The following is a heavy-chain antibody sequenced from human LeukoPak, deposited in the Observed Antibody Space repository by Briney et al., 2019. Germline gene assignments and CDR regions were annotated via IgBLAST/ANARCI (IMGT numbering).Heavy chain of an antibody. J-gene: IGHJ4*02. CDR3: AKGGYSYGYFDY. V-gene: IGHV3-48*01. CDR2: ISSSSTI. CDR1: GFTFSSYS. Sequence: PGGSLRLSCAASGFTFSSYSMNWVRQAPGKGLEWVSYISSSSTIYYADPVKGRLTISRDNAKNSLYLQMNSLRAEDTALYYCAKGGYSYGYFDYWGQGTLVTVSS. D-gene: IGHD5-18*01.